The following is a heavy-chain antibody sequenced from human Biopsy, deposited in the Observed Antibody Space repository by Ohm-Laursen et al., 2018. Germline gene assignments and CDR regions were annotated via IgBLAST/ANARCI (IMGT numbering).Heavy chain of an antibody. V-gene: IGHV3-53*01. J-gene: IGHJ4*02. Sequence: SLRLSCSASGFTVSTTYMSWVRQAPGKGLEWVSIIYLDGNTYYTGSVTGRFTISRDNSKNALYLQMNSLRPADTAKYYCVRGRAYWGQGTLVTVSS. CDR3: VRGRAY. CDR1: GFTVSTTY. CDR2: IYLDGNT.